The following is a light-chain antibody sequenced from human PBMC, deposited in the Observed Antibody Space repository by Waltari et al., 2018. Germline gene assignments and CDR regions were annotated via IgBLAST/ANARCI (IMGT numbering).Light chain of an antibody. CDR1: QSIVYF. CDR2: DAS. V-gene: IGKV1-33*01. Sequence: DIQMTQSPSSLSVSVGDRATITCQARQSIVYFLNWYQHKPGKAPKLLIYDASNLETGVPSRFSGSGSGTDFTFTITSLQPEDIATYYCQQYHNFPLTFGQGTRLEIK. J-gene: IGKJ5*01. CDR3: QQYHNFPLT.